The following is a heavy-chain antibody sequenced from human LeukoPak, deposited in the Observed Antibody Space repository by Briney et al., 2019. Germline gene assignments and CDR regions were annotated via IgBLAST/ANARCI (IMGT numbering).Heavy chain of an antibody. Sequence: PSETLSLTCTVSGYSISSGYYWGWIRQPPGKGLEWIGSIYHSGSTYYNPSLKSRVTISVDTSKNQFSLKLSSVTAADSAVYYCARSFGREPTASFDYWGQGTLVTVSS. V-gene: IGHV4-38-2*02. J-gene: IGHJ4*02. CDR2: IYHSGST. CDR3: ARSFGREPTASFDY. D-gene: IGHD1-26*01. CDR1: GYSISSGYY.